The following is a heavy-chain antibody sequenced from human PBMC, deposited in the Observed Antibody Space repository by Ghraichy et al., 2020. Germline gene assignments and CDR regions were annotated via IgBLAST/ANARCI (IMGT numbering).Heavy chain of an antibody. J-gene: IGHJ5*02. CDR1: GGSISSYY. V-gene: IGHV4-4*09. CDR2: IYTSGST. CDR3: ARHRNDFWSGYIENNWFDP. Sequence: SETLSLTCTVSGGSISSYYWSWIRQPPGKGLEWIGYIYTSGSTNYNPSLKSRVTISVDTSKNQFSLKLSSVTAADTAVYYCARHRNDFWSGYIENNWFDPWGQGTLVTVSS. D-gene: IGHD3-3*01.